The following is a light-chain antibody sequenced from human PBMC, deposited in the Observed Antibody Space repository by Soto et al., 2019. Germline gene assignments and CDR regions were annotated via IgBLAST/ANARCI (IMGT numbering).Light chain of an antibody. CDR3: SSYTSSSNPYV. CDR1: NSDVGGYNF. V-gene: IGLV2-14*03. Sequence: QSALTQPASVSGSPGQSITISCTGTNSDVGGYNFVSWYQHHPGRAPKLIIYDVTYRPSGVSNRFSGSKSGNRASLTIYGLQAEDEADYYCSSYTSSSNPYVLGTGTKVTVL. J-gene: IGLJ1*01. CDR2: DVT.